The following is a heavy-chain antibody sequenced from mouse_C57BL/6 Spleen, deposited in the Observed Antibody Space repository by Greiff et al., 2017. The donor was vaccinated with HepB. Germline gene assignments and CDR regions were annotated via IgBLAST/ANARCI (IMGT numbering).Heavy chain of an antibody. V-gene: IGHV14-3*01. CDR3: ARGTTVVATRYFDV. CDR2: IDPANGNT. D-gene: IGHD1-1*01. CDR1: GFNIKNTY. J-gene: IGHJ1*03. Sequence: VHVKQSVAELVRPGASVKLSCTASGFNIKNTYMHWVKQRPEQGLEWIGRIDPANGNTKYAPKFQGKATITADTSSNTAYLQLSSLTSEDTAIYYCARGTTVVATRYFDVWGTGTTVTVSS.